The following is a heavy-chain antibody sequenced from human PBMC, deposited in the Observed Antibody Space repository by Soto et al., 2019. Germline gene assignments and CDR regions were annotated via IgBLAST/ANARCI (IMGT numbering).Heavy chain of an antibody. J-gene: IGHJ4*02. D-gene: IGHD3-22*01. CDR2: IYYSGST. CDR3: ARGSYYYDSRGYYHY. CDR1: GGSISSGDYY. V-gene: IGHV4-30-4*01. Sequence: SETLSLTCTVSGGSISSGDYYWSWIRQPPGKGLEWIGYIYYSGSTYYNPSLKSRVTISVDTSKNQFSLKLSSVTAADTAMYYCARGSYYYDSRGYYHYWGQGTLVTVSS.